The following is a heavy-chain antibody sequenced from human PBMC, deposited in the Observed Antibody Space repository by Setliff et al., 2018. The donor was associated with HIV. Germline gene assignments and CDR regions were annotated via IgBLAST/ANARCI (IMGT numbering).Heavy chain of an antibody. Sequence: AGGSLRLSCAASGFSISDFWMSWVRQAPGKGLEWVANIKEDGSEQYYMDSVKGRFTISRDNAKNSLYLQMNTLRAEDTAVYFCARSPYGDYGLDYWGQGTLVTVSS. CDR1: GFSISDFW. J-gene: IGHJ4*02. CDR2: IKEDGSEQ. V-gene: IGHV3-7*02. CDR3: ARSPYGDYGLDY. D-gene: IGHD4-17*01.